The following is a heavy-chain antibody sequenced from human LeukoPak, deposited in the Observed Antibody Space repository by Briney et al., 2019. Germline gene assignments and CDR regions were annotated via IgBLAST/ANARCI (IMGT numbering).Heavy chain of an antibody. CDR3: ATAPILRGEGGEHYKYGMDV. D-gene: IGHD2-2*02. V-gene: IGHV4-4*02. Sequence: NPSETLSLTCAVSVGSISSGNWWSWVRQSPGKGLEWIGEIYHNGTPNYSPSLKSRVTISADTFKNHFSLKLTSLTAADTAVYYCATAPILRGEGGEHYKYGMDVWGQGTTVIVSS. J-gene: IGHJ6*02. CDR1: VGSISSGNW. CDR2: IYHNGTP.